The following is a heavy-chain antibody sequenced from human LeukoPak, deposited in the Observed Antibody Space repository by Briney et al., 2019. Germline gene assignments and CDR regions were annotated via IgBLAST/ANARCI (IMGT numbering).Heavy chain of an antibody. V-gene: IGHV1-69*05. J-gene: IGHJ4*02. CDR3: ARERDGWYDGVY. Sequence: SVKVSCKASGGTFSSYAISWVRQAPGQGLEWMGRIIPIFGTANYAQKFQGRVTITTDESTSTAYMELSSLRSEDAAVYYCARERDGWYDGVYWGQGTLVTVSS. CDR2: IIPIFGTA. CDR1: GGTFSSYA. D-gene: IGHD6-19*01.